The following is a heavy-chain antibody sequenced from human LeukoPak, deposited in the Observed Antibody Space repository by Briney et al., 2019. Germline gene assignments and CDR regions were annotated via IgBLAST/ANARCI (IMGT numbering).Heavy chain of an antibody. CDR3: ARPHVQSGYSGYDFDL. V-gene: IGHV3-48*02. Sequence: GGSLRLSCAASGFTFSSYSMNWVRQAPGKGLEWVSYISSSSSDIYYADSVKGRFTISRDNAKNSLYLQMNSLRDEDTAVYYCARPHVQSGYSGYDFDLWGQGTLVTVSS. D-gene: IGHD5-12*01. CDR1: GFTFSSYS. J-gene: IGHJ4*02. CDR2: ISSSSSDI.